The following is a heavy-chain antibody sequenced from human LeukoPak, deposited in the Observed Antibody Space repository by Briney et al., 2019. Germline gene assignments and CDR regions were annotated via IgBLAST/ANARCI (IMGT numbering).Heavy chain of an antibody. Sequence: ASVKVSCKASGYTFTSYYMHWVRQAPGQGLEWMGIINPSGGSTNYAQKFQGRVTMTRDTSTSTVYMELSSLRSEDTALYYCAKDAPDAITMIKREDYNNWLDPWGQGTLVTVSS. CDR1: GYTFTSYY. CDR2: INPSGGST. V-gene: IGHV1-46*01. J-gene: IGHJ5*02. CDR3: AKDAPDAITMIKREDYNNWLDP. D-gene: IGHD3-22*01.